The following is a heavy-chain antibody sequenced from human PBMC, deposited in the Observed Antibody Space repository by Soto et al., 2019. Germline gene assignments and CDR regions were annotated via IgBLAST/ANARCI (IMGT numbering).Heavy chain of an antibody. J-gene: IGHJ3*02. D-gene: IGHD5-18*01. V-gene: IGHV4-59*01. CDR3: AAEEYSYGTHAFEI. Sequence: SETLSLTCTVSGGSISSYYWSWIRQPPGKGLEWIGYIYYSGSTNYNPSLKSRVTISVDTSKNQFSLKLSSVTAADTAVYYCAAEEYSYGTHAFEIWGQGTMVTVSS. CDR2: IYYSGST. CDR1: GGSISSYY.